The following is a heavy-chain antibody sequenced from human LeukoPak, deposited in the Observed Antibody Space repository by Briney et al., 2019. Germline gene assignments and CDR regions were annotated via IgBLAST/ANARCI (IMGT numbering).Heavy chain of an antibody. J-gene: IGHJ4*02. CDR1: GGSISSSSYY. CDR3: ARLYYDSSGYYQICYFDY. D-gene: IGHD3-22*01. Sequence: SETLSLTCTVSGGSISSSSYYWGWIRQPPGKGLEWIGSIYYSGSTYYNPSLKSRVTISVDTSKNQFSLNLSSVTATDTAVYYCARLYYDSSGYYQICYFDYWGQGTLVTVSS. V-gene: IGHV4-39*01. CDR2: IYYSGST.